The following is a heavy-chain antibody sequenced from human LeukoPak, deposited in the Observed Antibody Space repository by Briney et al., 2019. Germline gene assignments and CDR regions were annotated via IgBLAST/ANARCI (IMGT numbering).Heavy chain of an antibody. V-gene: IGHV3-48*01. D-gene: IGHD6-19*01. Sequence: GGSLRLSCAASGFTFSSYSMNWVRQAPGTGLEWVSYVSPSSSSIYYADPVKGRFTISRDNAKNSLYLQMNSLRAEDTAVYYCAREHTPYGSGCTAAYWGQGTLVTVSS. CDR3: AREHTPYGSGCTAAY. J-gene: IGHJ4*02. CDR2: VSPSSSSI. CDR1: GFTFSSYS.